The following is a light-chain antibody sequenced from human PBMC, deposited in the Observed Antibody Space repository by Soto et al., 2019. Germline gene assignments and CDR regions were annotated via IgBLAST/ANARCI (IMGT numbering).Light chain of an antibody. CDR3: QQTYNTLLT. J-gene: IGKJ5*01. Sequence: DIQMTQSPSSLSASVGDRVTITCRASQSIGRHLNWYQQKPGKAPNLLIYDVSTLQSGVPSRFSGSGSGTDFTLTISNLQPQDFATYCCQQTYNTLLTFGQGTRLEIK. V-gene: IGKV1-39*01. CDR2: DVS. CDR1: QSIGRH.